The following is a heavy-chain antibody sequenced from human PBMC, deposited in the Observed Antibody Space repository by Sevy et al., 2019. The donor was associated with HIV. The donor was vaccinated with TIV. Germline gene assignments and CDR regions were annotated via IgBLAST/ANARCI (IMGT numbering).Heavy chain of an antibody. CDR1: GFTFSSYG. D-gene: IGHD2-2*01. Sequence: GGSLRLSCAASGFTFSSYGMHWVRQAPGKGVEWVAFIRYDGSNKYYADSVKGRFTISRDNSKNTLYLQMNSLRAEDTAVYYCAKDRSVECSSTSCHPLFDYWGQGTLVTVSS. J-gene: IGHJ4*02. CDR2: IRYDGSNK. V-gene: IGHV3-30*02. CDR3: AKDRSVECSSTSCHPLFDY.